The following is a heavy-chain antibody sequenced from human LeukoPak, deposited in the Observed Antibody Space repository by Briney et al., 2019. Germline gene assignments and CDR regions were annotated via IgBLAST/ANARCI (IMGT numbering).Heavy chain of an antibody. J-gene: IGHJ4*02. CDR3: AKDVMEMATITGDDY. CDR1: GFTFSSYG. V-gene: IGHV3-30*02. CDR2: IRYDGSNK. Sequence: GGSLRLSFAASGFTFSSYGMHWVRQAPGKGLEWVAFIRYDGSNKYYADSVKGRFTISRDNSKNTLYLQMNSLRAEDTAVYYCAKDVMEMATITGDDYWGQGTLVTVSS. D-gene: IGHD5-24*01.